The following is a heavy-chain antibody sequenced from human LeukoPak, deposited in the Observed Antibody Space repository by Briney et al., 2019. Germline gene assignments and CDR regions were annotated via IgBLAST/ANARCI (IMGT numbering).Heavy chain of an antibody. J-gene: IGHJ6*02. D-gene: IGHD2-21*02. Sequence: GASVKVSCKASGYTFTGYYMHWVRQAPGQGLEWMGWINPNSGGTNYAQKFQGRVTMTRDTSISTAYMELSRLRSDDTAVYYCVRLVVTAIPLYYYYGMDVWGQGTTVTVSS. CDR3: VRLVVTAIPLYYYYGMDV. CDR2: INPNSGGT. CDR1: GYTFTGYY. V-gene: IGHV1-2*02.